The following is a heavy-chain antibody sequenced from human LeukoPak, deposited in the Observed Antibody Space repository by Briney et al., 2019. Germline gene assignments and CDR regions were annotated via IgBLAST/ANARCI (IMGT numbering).Heavy chain of an antibody. CDR3: VRGDGHLLSSFVDY. D-gene: IGHD2-2*01. V-gene: IGHV3-30*03. Sequence: GRSLRLSCAASGFTFSSYGIHWVRQAPGKGLEWVAVISYDGSNKDYADSVRGRFTISRDNSKNTLYMQMSSLRAEDTAVYYCVRGDGHLLSSFVDYWGQGTLVTVSS. J-gene: IGHJ4*02. CDR2: ISYDGSNK. CDR1: GFTFSSYG.